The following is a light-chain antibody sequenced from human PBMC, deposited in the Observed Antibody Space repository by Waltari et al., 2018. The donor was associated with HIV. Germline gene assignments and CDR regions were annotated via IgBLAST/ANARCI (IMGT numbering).Light chain of an antibody. CDR2: EVS. CDR3: SSYAGSNNLEV. Sequence: QSALTQPPSASGSPGQSVTISCPGTSSAVGGYNYVSWYQQHPGKAPKRMIYEVSKRPSGVPDRFSGSRSGNTASLTVSGLQAEDEADYYCSSYAGSNNLEVFGTGTKVTVL. V-gene: IGLV2-8*01. CDR1: SSAVGGYNY. J-gene: IGLJ1*01.